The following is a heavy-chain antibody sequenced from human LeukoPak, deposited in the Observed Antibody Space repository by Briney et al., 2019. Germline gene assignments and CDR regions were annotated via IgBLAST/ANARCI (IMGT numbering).Heavy chain of an antibody. Sequence: GGSLRLSCAASGSTFDDYAMHWVRQAPGKGLEWVSLISGDGGSTYYADSVKGRFTISRDNSKNSLYLQMNSLSTEDTALYYCAKGGSGWSYYFDFWGQGTLVTVSS. CDR2: ISGDGGST. V-gene: IGHV3-43*02. CDR3: AKGGSGWSYYFDF. CDR1: GSTFDDYA. J-gene: IGHJ4*02. D-gene: IGHD6-19*01.